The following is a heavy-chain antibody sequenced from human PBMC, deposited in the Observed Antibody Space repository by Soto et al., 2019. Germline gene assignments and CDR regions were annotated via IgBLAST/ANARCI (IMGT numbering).Heavy chain of an antibody. D-gene: IGHD2-21*01. CDR1: GVTFSSFA. Sequence: EVHLLESGGALVQPGGSLRLSCAASGVTFSSFAMTWVRQAPGEGLEWVSSISGSGGGTYYADSVKGRFTISRDNSKNTLYLQMNSLGVEDTATYYCAVIGVNYGCHFWGQGTLVTVSS. V-gene: IGHV3-23*01. J-gene: IGHJ4*02. CDR3: AVIGVNYGCHF. CDR2: ISGSGGGT.